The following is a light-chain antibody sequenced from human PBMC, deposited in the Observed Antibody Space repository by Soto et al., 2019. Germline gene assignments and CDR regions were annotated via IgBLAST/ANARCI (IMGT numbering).Light chain of an antibody. Sequence: DIQMTQSPSSLSASVGDTVTITCRASQSISNYLNWYQQKPGKAPKLLIYAASRLQSGVPSRFSGSGSGTDFTLTISILQPEDCATYFCQQRYSVSRTFGQGTKVDI. V-gene: IGKV1-39*01. CDR1: QSISNY. CDR3: QQRYSVSRT. J-gene: IGKJ1*01. CDR2: AAS.